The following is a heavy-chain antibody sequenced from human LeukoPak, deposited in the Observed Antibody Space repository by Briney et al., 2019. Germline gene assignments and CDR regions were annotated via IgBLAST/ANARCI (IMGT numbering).Heavy chain of an antibody. J-gene: IGHJ4*02. Sequence: SETLSLTCTVSSGSISSYYWSWIRQPPGKGLEWIGYIYYSGSTNYNPSLKSRVTISVDTSKNQFSLKLSSVTAADTAVYYCARGDIAVAGTFGYWGQGTLVTVSS. V-gene: IGHV4-59*01. CDR1: SGSISSYY. D-gene: IGHD6-19*01. CDR2: IYYSGST. CDR3: ARGDIAVAGTFGY.